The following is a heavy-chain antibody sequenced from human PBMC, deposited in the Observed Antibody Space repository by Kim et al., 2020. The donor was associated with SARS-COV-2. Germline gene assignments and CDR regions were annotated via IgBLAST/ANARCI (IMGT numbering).Heavy chain of an antibody. Sequence: NPSRRMRVTISVDTSKTQFSRKRSSVTAADTAVYYCARGREGYISSWYLDYWGQGTLVTVSS. J-gene: IGHJ4*02. D-gene: IGHD6-13*01. V-gene: IGHV4-59*09. CDR3: ARGREGYISSWYLDY.